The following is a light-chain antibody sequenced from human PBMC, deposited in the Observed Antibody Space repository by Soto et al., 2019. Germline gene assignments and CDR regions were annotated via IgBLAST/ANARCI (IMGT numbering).Light chain of an antibody. CDR2: DTS. Sequence: EVVMTQSPATLSVSPVEGVTLSCMANQGIGDTLAWYQHKPGQTPRLLIYDTSTRATGIPARFSGSGSGTDFTLTISSLEPEDFAVYYCQQRSNWPRTFGQGTKVDIK. CDR1: QGIGDT. V-gene: IGKV3-11*01. J-gene: IGKJ1*01. CDR3: QQRSNWPRT.